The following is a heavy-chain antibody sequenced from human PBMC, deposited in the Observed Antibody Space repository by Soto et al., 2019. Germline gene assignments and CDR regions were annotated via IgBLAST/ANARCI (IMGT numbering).Heavy chain of an antibody. J-gene: IGHJ6*02. CDR1: GFIFDDYA. CDR3: AKAISGCNYYNWGPVNYYYYTMDV. V-gene: IGHV3-9*01. CDR2: INWNSDNI. D-gene: IGHD1-1*01. Sequence: EVQLVESGGGLVQPGRSLRLSCAGSGFIFDDYAMQWVRQTPGKGLEWVSGINWNSDNIGYADSVKGRFTISRDNAKNSLYLQMNSLRAEDTALYYCAKAISGCNYYNWGPVNYYYYTMDVWGQGTTVTVSS.